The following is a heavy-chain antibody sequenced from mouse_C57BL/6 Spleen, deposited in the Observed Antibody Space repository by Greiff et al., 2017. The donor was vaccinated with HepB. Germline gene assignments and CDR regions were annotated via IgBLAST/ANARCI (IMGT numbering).Heavy chain of an antibody. CDR2: IDPENGDT. CDR1: GFNIKDDY. Sequence: VQLQQSGAELVRPGASVKLSCTASGFNIKDDYMHWVKQRPEQGLEWIGWIDPENGDTEYASKFQGKATITADTSSNTAYLQLSSLTSEDTAVYYCTPPSTMVTTTGYAMDYWGQGTSVTVSS. D-gene: IGHD2-2*01. CDR3: TPPSTMVTTTGYAMDY. V-gene: IGHV14-4*01. J-gene: IGHJ4*01.